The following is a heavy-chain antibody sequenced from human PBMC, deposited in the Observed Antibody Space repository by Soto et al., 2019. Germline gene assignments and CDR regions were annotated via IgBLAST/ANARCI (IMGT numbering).Heavy chain of an antibody. D-gene: IGHD2-21*01. Sequence: ASVKVSCKASGYTFTSYAMHWVRQAPGQRLEWMGWINAGNGNTKYSQKFQGRVTITRDTSASTAYMELSSLRSEDTAVYYCARGYPRSIFSTALATSYWFDSWGQGGLVTVSS. CDR2: INAGNGNT. J-gene: IGHJ5*01. V-gene: IGHV1-3*01. CDR3: ARGYPRSIFSTALATSYWFDS. CDR1: GYTFTSYA.